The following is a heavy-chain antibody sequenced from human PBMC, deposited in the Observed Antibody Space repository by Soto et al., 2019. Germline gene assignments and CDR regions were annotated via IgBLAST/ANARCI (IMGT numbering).Heavy chain of an antibody. CDR2: VYSTGTT. V-gene: IGHV4-4*07. J-gene: IGHJ5*02. CDR1: GGSIRNYY. D-gene: IGHD3-22*01. Sequence: QVQLQESGPGLVKPSETLSLTCTGSGGSIRNYYWSWIRQPAGKGLEGIGRVYSTGTTNYNPSLRSGVAMSVDTSKNQFSLRLDSVTAADTATYFCARDEYYDSNNWFEHWGLGTLVTVSS. CDR3: ARDEYYDSNNWFEH.